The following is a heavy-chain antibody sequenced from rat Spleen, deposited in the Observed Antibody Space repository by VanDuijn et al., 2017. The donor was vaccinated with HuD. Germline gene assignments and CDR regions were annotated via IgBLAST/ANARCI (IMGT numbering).Heavy chain of an antibody. CDR1: GFSLTSYN. CDR3: ARDRDVYYGLSSHYFDY. V-gene: IGHV2-45*01. D-gene: IGHD1-6*01. J-gene: IGHJ2*01. Sequence: QVQLKESGPGLVQPSETLSLTCTVSGFSLTSYNVHWVRQPPGKGLEWMGIMWSGGSTDYNSALKSRLSISRDTSKSQVFLKMNSLQTEDISTYYCARDRDVYYGLSSHYFDYWGQGVMVTVSS. CDR2: MWSGGST.